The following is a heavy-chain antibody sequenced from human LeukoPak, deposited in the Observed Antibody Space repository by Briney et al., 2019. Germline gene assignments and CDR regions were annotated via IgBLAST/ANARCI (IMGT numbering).Heavy chain of an antibody. J-gene: IGHJ4*02. V-gene: IGHV1-2*02. CDR2: INPKSGDT. D-gene: IGHD3-22*01. CDR1: GYTLTGYY. CDR3: ATFYYDSSGKSTSFDY. Sequence: ASVKVSCKASGYTLTGYYLHWVRQAPGQGLEWMGWINPKSGDTNYAQKFQGRVTMTRDTSISTAYTELSRLRSDDTAMYYCATFYYDSSGKSTSFDYWGQGTLVTVSS.